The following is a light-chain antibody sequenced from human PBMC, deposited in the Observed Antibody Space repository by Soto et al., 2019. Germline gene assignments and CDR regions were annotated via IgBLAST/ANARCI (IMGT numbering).Light chain of an antibody. CDR2: KAS. Sequence: DIQMTQSPATLSASVGDRDTFTCRASQSISSWLAWYQQKPGKAPKLLIYKASSLERGVPSRFSGSGSGTDFTLAISSLQPDDFATYYCQQYNAYPWTFGQGTKV. J-gene: IGKJ1*01. CDR3: QQYNAYPWT. CDR1: QSISSW. V-gene: IGKV1-5*03.